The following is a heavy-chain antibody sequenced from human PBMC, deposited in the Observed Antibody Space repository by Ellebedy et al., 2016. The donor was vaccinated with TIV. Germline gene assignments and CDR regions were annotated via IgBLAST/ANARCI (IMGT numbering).Heavy chain of an antibody. CDR1: GGSISSSSYY. J-gene: IGHJ4*02. CDR3: ARDLKDYYDSSGYYDPSHFDY. CDR2: IYYSGST. Sequence: SETLSLXXTVSGGSISSSSYYWGWIRQPPGKGLEWIGSIYYSGSTYYNPSLKSRVTISVDTSKNQFSLKLSSVTAADTAVYYCARDLKDYYDSSGYYDPSHFDYWGQGTLVTVSS. V-gene: IGHV4-39*07. D-gene: IGHD3-22*01.